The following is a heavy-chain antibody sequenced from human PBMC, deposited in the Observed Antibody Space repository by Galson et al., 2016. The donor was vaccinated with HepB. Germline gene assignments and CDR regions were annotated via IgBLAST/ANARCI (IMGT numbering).Heavy chain of an antibody. J-gene: IGHJ5*02. CDR1: GFAFGSHW. CDR3: GRDHSVVLTTAYNWFDP. V-gene: IGHV3-74*01. CDR2: INSDGTIS. Sequence: SLRLSCAASGFAFGSHWMHWVRQVPGKGLVWVSRINSDGTISNHADSVKGRFTISRDNAKNTLYLQMNSLRVEDTAVYYCGRDHSVVLTTAYNWFDPWGQGTLVTVSS. D-gene: IGHD4-23*01.